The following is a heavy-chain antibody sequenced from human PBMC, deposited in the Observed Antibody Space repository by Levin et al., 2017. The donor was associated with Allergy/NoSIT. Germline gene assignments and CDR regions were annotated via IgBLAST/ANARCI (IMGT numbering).Heavy chain of an antibody. CDR1: GYTFTSYG. CDR3: ARDEESDGTSTLFDY. V-gene: IGHV1-18*01. J-gene: IGHJ4*02. Sequence: PVASVKVSCKASGYTFTSYGISWVRQAPGQGLEWMGWISAYNGNTNYAQKLQGRVTMTTDTSTSTAYMELRSLRSDDTAVYYCARDEESDGTSTLFDYWGQGTLVTVSS. CDR2: ISAYNGNT. D-gene: IGHD5/OR15-5a*01.